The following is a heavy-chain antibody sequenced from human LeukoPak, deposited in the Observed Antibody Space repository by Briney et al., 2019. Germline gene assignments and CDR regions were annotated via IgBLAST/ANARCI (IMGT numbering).Heavy chain of an antibody. CDR1: GFTFSSYA. V-gene: IGHV3-23*01. CDR2: ISGTGGST. CDR3: AKEDSVATYFDY. D-gene: IGHD5-12*01. J-gene: IGHJ4*02. Sequence: GGSRRLSCAASGFTFSSYAMSWARQAPGKGLEWVSGISGTGGSTHYADSVKGRFTISRDNSKNTLYLQMSSLRAEDTAVYYCAKEDSVATYFDYWGQGTLVTVSS.